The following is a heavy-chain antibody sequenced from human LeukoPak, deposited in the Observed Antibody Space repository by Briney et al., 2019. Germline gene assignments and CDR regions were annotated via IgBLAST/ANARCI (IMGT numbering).Heavy chain of an antibody. V-gene: IGHV1-2*02. Sequence: ASVKVSCKASGYTFAGYYMHWVRQAPGQGLEWMGWINPNSGGTNFAQKFQDRVTMTGDTSISTAYMELSRLRSDDTAVYYCARGAFSSSSGHKYYYMDVWGKGTTVTVSS. CDR2: INPNSGGT. CDR3: ARGAFSSSSGHKYYYMDV. J-gene: IGHJ6*03. CDR1: GYTFAGYY. D-gene: IGHD6-6*01.